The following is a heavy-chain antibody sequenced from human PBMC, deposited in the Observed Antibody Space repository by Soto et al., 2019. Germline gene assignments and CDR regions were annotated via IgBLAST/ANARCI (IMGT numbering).Heavy chain of an antibody. Sequence: GESLKISCKGSGYSFTSYWIGWVRQMPGKGLEWMGIIYPGDSDTRYSPSFQGQVTFSADKSISTAYLQWSSLKASDTAMYYCARRYCSGGSCFDEWGQGTLVTVSS. D-gene: IGHD2-15*01. J-gene: IGHJ4*02. V-gene: IGHV5-51*01. CDR3: ARRYCSGGSCFDE. CDR1: GYSFTSYW. CDR2: IYPGDSDT.